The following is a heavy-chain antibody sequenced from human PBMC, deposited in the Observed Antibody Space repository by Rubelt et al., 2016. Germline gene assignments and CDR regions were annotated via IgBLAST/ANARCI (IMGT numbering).Heavy chain of an antibody. V-gene: IGHV3-23*01. CDR3: AKWKMVGTTRGFDD. CDR2: ITSGFNT. Sequence: EVQLLESGGGWVQPGGSLRLSCEASGFTLRNFAMTWVRQAPGKGLEWVSSITSGFNTYYADSVKGRFTISRDNSKNTLYLQMKRLRVGATAVYYCAKWKMVGTTRGFDDWGQGTLVTVCS. J-gene: IGHJ4*02. D-gene: IGHD1-26*01. CDR1: GFTLRNFA.